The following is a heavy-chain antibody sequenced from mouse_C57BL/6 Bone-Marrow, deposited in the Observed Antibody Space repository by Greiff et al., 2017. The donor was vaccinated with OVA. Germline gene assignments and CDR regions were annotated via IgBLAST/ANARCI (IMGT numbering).Heavy chain of an antibody. CDR3: ARAYYSNYDWYFDV. J-gene: IGHJ1*03. Sequence: VHVKQSGAELVRPGSSVKMSCKTSGYTFTSYGINWVKQRPGQGLEWIGYIYIGNGYTEYNEKFKGKATLTSDTSSSTAYMQLSSLTSEDSAIYFCARAYYSNYDWYFDVWGTGTTVTVSS. CDR1: GYTFTSYG. V-gene: IGHV1-58*01. D-gene: IGHD2-5*01. CDR2: IYIGNGYT.